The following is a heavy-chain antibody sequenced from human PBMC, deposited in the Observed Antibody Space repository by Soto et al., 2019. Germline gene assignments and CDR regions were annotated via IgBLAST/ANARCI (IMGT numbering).Heavy chain of an antibody. Sequence: QVQLVQSGAEVKKPGSSVKVSCKASGGTFSSYTINWVRQAPGQGLEWMGRIIPVLNISNFAQRFQGRVTLTADKFITAAYMELSSLTSEDTAVYYCATSFDNAYIPGVQYYYSMEVWGKGTTVTVSS. V-gene: IGHV1-69*02. J-gene: IGHJ6*03. CDR3: ATSFDNAYIPGVQYYYSMEV. CDR1: GGTFSSYT. D-gene: IGHD2-2*01. CDR2: IIPVLNIS.